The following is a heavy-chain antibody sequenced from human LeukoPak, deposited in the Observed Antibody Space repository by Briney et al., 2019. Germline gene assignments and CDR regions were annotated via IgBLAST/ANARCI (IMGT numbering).Heavy chain of an antibody. D-gene: IGHD6-19*01. V-gene: IGHV3-48*03. CDR3: ARSNGWHGGLDAFDI. CDR2: ISSSGSTI. Sequence: GGSLRLSCAASGFTFSSYEMNWVRQAPGKGLEWVSYISSSGSTIYYADSVKGRFTISRDNAKNSLYLQMNSLRAEDTAVYYCARSNGWHGGLDAFDIWGQGTMVTVSS. CDR1: GFTFSSYE. J-gene: IGHJ3*02.